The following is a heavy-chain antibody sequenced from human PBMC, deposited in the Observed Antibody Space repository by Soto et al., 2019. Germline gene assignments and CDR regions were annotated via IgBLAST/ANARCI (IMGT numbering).Heavy chain of an antibody. V-gene: IGHV3-74*01. CDR1: GFSLSSNW. D-gene: IGHD1-1*01. CDR2: INTDGSTT. Sequence: EVHLVESGGASVQSGGSLRLSCAASGFSLSSNWMHWVRQAPGKGLVWVSRINTDGSTTTYPDSVKGRFTISRDNAQNPRYLQKTSWRAEDTAVYFCARVTAWPSSATYNRGQEPGVSGSS. CDR3: ARVTAWPSSATYN. J-gene: IGHJ4*02.